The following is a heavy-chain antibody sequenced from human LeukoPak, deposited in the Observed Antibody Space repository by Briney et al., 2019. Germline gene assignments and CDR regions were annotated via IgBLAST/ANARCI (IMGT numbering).Heavy chain of an antibody. D-gene: IGHD2-8*02. CDR3: ATYRQVLLPFES. CDR2: ISSSGSTI. V-gene: IGHV3-48*03. CDR1: GFTFSSYE. Sequence: GGSLRLSCAASGFTFSSYEMNWVRQAPGKGLEWVSYISSSGSTIYYADSVRGRFTISRDNAKNSLYLQMNSLRAEDTAVYYCATYRQVLLPFESWGQGTLVTVSS. J-gene: IGHJ4*02.